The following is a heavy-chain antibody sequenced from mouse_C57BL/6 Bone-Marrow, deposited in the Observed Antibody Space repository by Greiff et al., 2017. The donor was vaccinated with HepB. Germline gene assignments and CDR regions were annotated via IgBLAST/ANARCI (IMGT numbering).Heavy chain of an antibody. CDR1: GYSFTGSS. Sequence: EVLLVVSGPALVPPGASVKISCKASGYSFTGSSLNWVKQSPEKSLEWIGEINPSTGGTTYTQKFKAKATLTVDKSSRTAYMQLKSLTSEDAAVYYCARREAYGYDGGDYWGQGTTLTVSA. V-gene: IGHV1-42*01. J-gene: IGHJ2*01. D-gene: IGHD2-2*01. CDR2: INPSTGGT. CDR3: ARREAYGYDGGDY.